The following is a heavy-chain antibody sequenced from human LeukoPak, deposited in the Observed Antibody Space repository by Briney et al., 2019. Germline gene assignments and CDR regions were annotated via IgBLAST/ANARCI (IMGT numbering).Heavy chain of an antibody. V-gene: IGHV5-51*01. CDR2: IYPSDSDT. CDR1: EYSIATYW. Sequence: GESLKISCQGSEYSIATYWIAWLRQMPGKGLEWMGIIYPSDSDTRYSPSLQGQVTISADKSIKTAYLQWSSLKASDTAMYYCARPLQGIVGATGFDYWGQGTLVTVSS. D-gene: IGHD1-26*01. CDR3: ARPLQGIVGATGFDY. J-gene: IGHJ4*02.